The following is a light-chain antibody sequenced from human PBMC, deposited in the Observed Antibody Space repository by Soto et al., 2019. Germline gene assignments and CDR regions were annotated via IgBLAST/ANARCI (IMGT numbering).Light chain of an antibody. Sequence: EIVLTQSPGTLYLSPGERATLSCRASQSVSSNYLAWYQQKPGQAPRLLIYGASSRATGIPDRFSGSGSGTDFTLTISRLEPEDFAVYYCQQYGSSGWTFGQGTKVEIK. V-gene: IGKV3-20*01. CDR3: QQYGSSGWT. CDR1: QSVSSNY. J-gene: IGKJ1*01. CDR2: GAS.